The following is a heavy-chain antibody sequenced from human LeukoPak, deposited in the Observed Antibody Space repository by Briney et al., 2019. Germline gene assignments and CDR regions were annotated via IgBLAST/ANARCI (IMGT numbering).Heavy chain of an antibody. J-gene: IGHJ4*02. CDR3: ATVGGVGSSGWYLLDY. V-gene: IGHV1-46*01. CDR2: ISVSTGNT. CDR1: GYTFTSYY. D-gene: IGHD6-19*01. Sequence: ASVKVSCKTSGYTFTSYYIHWVRQAPGQGLEWMGVISVSTGNTAFAQRFQGRVTVTKDTSTSTVHMELRSLRSDDTAVYYCATVGGVGSSGWYLLDYWGQGTLVTVSS.